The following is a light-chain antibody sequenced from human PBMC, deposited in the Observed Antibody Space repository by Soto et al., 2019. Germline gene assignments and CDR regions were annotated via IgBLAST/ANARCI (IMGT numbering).Light chain of an antibody. CDR2: DVN. Sequence: QSVLTQPASVSGSPGQSITISCTGTSSDVGGYNYVSWYRQYPGQAPKLIIYDVNNRPSGVSNRFSASKSGNTASLTIPGLQAEDEADYYCSSYTSSSTLVVFGGGPRSPS. J-gene: IGLJ3*02. V-gene: IGLV2-14*01. CDR3: SSYTSSSTLVV. CDR1: SSDVGGYNY.